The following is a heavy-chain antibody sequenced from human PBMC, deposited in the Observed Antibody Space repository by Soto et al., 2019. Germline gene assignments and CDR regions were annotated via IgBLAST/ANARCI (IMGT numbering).Heavy chain of an antibody. CDR3: ASLSGGRFLDKGDY. Sequence: SETLSLTCAVYNGSFMGYYWTWVRQPPGKGLEWIGEINHVGSPNYNPSLKSRVAISIDTSKQKFSLRLNSLTAADTAVYYCASLSGGRFLDKGDYWGQG. CDR1: NGSFMGYY. V-gene: IGHV4-34*01. J-gene: IGHJ4*02. CDR2: INHVGSP. D-gene: IGHD3-3*01.